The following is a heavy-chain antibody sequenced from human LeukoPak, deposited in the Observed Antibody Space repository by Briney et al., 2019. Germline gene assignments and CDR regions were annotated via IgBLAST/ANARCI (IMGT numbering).Heavy chain of an antibody. CDR3: ARGRTGGGGFDY. D-gene: IGHD2-8*02. J-gene: IGHJ4*02. CDR2: MNPNSGNT. CDR1: GYTFTSYD. Sequence: ASVKVSCKASGYTFTSYDINWVRQATGQGLEWLGWMNPNSGNTGYAQKFQGRVTMTRNTSISTAYMELSSLRSEDTAVYYCARGRTGGGGFDYWGQGTLVTVSS. V-gene: IGHV1-8*01.